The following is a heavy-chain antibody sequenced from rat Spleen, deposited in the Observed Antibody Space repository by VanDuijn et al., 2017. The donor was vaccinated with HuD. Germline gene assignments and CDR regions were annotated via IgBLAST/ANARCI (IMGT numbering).Heavy chain of an antibody. CDR3: VRQDTSGYSNWFTY. CDR2: ISPSGGNT. Sequence: EVQLVESDGGLVQPGRSLKLSCAASGFTFSHYDMAWVRQAPKKGLEWVASISPSGGNTYYRDSVKGRFTVSRDNAKSTLYLQMDSLRSEDTATFYCVRQDTSGYSNWFTYWGQGTLVTVSS. D-gene: IGHD4-3*01. CDR1: GFTFSHYD. J-gene: IGHJ3*01. V-gene: IGHV5S23*01.